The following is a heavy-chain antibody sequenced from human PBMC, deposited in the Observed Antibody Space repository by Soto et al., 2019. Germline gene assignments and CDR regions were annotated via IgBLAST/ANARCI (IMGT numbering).Heavy chain of an antibody. J-gene: IGHJ4*02. CDR1: GGSISSGGYY. CDR3: AMLNGGRRKLLAYCGGDCRPDY. CDR2: IYYSGST. Sequence: SETLSLTCTVSGGSISSGGYYWSWIRQHPGKGLEWIGYIYYSGSTYYNPSLKSRVTISVDTSKNQSSLKLSSVTAADTAVYYCAMLNGGRRKLLAYCGGDCRPDYWGQGTLVTVSS. D-gene: IGHD2-21*02. V-gene: IGHV4-31*03.